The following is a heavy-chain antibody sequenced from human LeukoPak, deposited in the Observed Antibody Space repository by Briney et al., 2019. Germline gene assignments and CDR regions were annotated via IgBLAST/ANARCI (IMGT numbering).Heavy chain of an antibody. CDR2: IKGDGSEK. J-gene: IGHJ4*02. CDR1: GFTFSTCW. CDR3: VKDRYSSGFSSYFDH. V-gene: IGHV3-7*01. D-gene: IGHD6-19*01. Sequence: GGSLRLSCAASGFTFSTCWMSWVRQAPGKGLEWVAIIKGDGSEKAYVDSVKGRFSISRDNSKNTLYLQMSTLRTEDTAVYYCVKDRYSSGFSSYFDHWGQGTLVTVSS.